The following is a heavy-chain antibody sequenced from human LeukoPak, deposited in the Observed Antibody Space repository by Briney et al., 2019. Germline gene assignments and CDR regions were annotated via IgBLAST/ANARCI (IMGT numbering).Heavy chain of an antibody. D-gene: IGHD6-6*01. J-gene: IGHJ4*02. V-gene: IGHV3-53*01. CDR3: ASLSLGHY. CDR1: GYTVSNNY. Sequence: GGSLRLSCAASGYTVSNNYMSWVRQAPGKGLEWVSVIYSGGSTYYADSVKGRFTISRDTSKNTLSLQMNSLRAEDTAVYYCASLSLGHYWGQGTLVTVSS. CDR2: IYSGGST.